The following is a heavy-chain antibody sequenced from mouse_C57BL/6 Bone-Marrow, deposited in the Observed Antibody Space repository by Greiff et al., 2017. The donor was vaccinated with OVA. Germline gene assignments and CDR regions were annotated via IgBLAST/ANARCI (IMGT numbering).Heavy chain of an antibody. J-gene: IGHJ2*01. V-gene: IGHV1-72*01. CDR2: IDPNSGGT. CDR3: ARFPLLRYDPHFDY. Sequence: VQLQQSGAELVKPGASVKLSCKASGYTFTSYWMHWVKQRPGRGLEWIGRIDPNSGGTKYNEKFKSKATLTVDKPSSTAYMQLSSLTSEDSAVYYCARFPLLRYDPHFDYWGQGTTLTVSS. D-gene: IGHD2-14*01. CDR1: GYTFTSYW.